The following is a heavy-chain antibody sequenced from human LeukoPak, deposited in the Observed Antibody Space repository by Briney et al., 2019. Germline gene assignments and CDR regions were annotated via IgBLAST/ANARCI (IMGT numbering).Heavy chain of an antibody. V-gene: IGHV1-18*01. Sequence: ASVKVSCKASGYTFTSYGISWVRQAPGQGLEWMGWISAYNGNTNYAQKLQGRVTMTTDTSTSTAYMELRSLRSDDTAVYYCARRRGYSSSWYSFDPWGQGTLVTVSS. J-gene: IGHJ5*02. D-gene: IGHD6-13*01. CDR1: GYTFTSYG. CDR3: ARRRGYSSSWYSFDP. CDR2: ISAYNGNT.